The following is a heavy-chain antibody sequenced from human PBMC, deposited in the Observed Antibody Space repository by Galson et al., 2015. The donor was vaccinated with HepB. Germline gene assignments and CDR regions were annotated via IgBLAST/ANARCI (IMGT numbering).Heavy chain of an antibody. CDR2: ISSSGSTI. J-gene: IGHJ4*02. Sequence: SLRLSCAASGFTFSRYEMNWVRQAPGKGLEWVSYISSSGSTIYYADSVKGRFTISRDNAKNSLYLQMNSLRAEDTAVYYCARDPDQPTGDGGSYWGQGTLVTVSS. D-gene: IGHD7-27*01. CDR3: ARDPDQPTGDGGSY. V-gene: IGHV3-48*03. CDR1: GFTFSRYE.